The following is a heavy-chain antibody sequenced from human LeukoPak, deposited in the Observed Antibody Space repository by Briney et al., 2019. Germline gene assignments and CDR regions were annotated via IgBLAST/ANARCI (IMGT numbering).Heavy chain of an antibody. CDR3: ATIGGDYVSFDN. CDR1: GFTFSSYW. D-gene: IGHD4-17*01. J-gene: IGHJ4*02. Sequence: PGGSLRLSCAASGFTFSSYWMSWVRQAPGKGLEWVANIKQDGSEKYYVDSVKGRFTISRHNSKNTLYLQMNSLRGEDTAVYYCATIGGDYVSFDNWGQGTLVTVTS. V-gene: IGHV3-7*05. CDR2: IKQDGSEK.